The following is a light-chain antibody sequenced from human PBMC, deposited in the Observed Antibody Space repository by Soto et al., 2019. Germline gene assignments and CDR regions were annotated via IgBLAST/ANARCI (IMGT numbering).Light chain of an antibody. J-gene: IGKJ4*01. CDR3: QQRSNWPPGT. V-gene: IGKV3-11*01. CDR2: DAS. CDR1: QSVSSY. Sequence: EIVLTQSPATLSLSPGERATLSCRASQSVSSYLAWYQQKPGQAPRLLIYDASNSATGIPARFSGSGSGTDFTLPISSLEPDDFAVDYCQQRSNWPPGTFGGGTKVEIK.